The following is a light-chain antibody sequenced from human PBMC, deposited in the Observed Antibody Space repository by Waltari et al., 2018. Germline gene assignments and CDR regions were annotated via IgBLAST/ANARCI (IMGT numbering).Light chain of an antibody. Sequence: DIQMTHSPSSLSASVGDRVTITCRASQTITNYLAWYQQKPGKAPRLLIYTTSTLEGGVPLRFSGSGSGRDFTLTISSLQPEDSATYFCQQTYTVPHTFGQGTTLDIK. J-gene: IGKJ2*01. CDR1: QTITNY. CDR2: TTS. V-gene: IGKV1-39*01. CDR3: QQTYTVPHT.